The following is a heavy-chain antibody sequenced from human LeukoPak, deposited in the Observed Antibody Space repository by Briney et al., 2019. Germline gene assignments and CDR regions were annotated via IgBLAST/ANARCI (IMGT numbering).Heavy chain of an antibody. V-gene: IGHV4-61*02. CDR2: IYTSGST. Sequence: SETLSLTCTVSGGSISSGSYYWSWIRQPAGKGLEWIGRIYTSGSTNYNPSLKSRVTMSVDTSKNQFSLKLSSVTAADTAVYYCARVMGVRLTVTTAEMDYWGQGTLVTVSS. CDR3: ARVMGVRLTVTTAEMDY. CDR1: GGSISSGSYY. D-gene: IGHD4-17*01. J-gene: IGHJ4*02.